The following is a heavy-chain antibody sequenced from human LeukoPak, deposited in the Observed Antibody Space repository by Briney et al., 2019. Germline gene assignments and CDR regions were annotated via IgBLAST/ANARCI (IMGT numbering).Heavy chain of an antibody. Sequence: ASVKVSCKASGYTFTGYYMHWVRQAPGQGLEWMGWINPNSGGTNYAQKFQGRVTMTRDTSISTAYMELSRLRSDDTAVYYCARPTSSTSYKFDPWGQGTLVTVSS. CDR1: GYTFTGYY. CDR2: INPNSGGT. V-gene: IGHV1-2*02. J-gene: IGHJ5*02. D-gene: IGHD2-2*01. CDR3: ARPTSSTSYKFDP.